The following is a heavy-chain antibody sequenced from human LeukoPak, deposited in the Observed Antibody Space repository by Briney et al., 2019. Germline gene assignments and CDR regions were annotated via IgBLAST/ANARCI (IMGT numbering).Heavy chain of an antibody. CDR2: IRYDGSNK. CDR3: APSPYSRNDY. V-gene: IGHV3-30*02. D-gene: IGHD6-13*01. CDR1: GFTFSSYG. Sequence: PGGSLRLSCAASGFTFSSYGMHWVRQAPGKGLEWVAFIRYDGSNKYYADSVKGRFTISRNNSKNTLYLQMNSLRAEDTAVYYCAPSPYSRNDYWGQGTLVTVSS. J-gene: IGHJ4*02.